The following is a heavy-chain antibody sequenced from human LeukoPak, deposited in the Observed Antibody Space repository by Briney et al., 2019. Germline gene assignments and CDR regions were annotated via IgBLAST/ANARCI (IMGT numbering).Heavy chain of an antibody. CDR3: ARAPLRQQLIGNWLDP. J-gene: IGHJ5*02. CDR2: INPNHGGI. Sequence: GASVKVSCKASGYSFTDCYIHWVRQAPGQGLEYMGWINPNHGGIDFAQKFQGRVTMTRDTSINTAYMELNTLTSDDTAVYYCARAPLRQQLIGNWLDPWGQGTLVTVSS. CDR1: GYSFTDCY. V-gene: IGHV1-2*02. D-gene: IGHD6-13*01.